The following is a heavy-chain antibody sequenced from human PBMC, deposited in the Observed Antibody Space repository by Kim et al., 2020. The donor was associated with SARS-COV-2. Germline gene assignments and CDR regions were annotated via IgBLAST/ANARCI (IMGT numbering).Heavy chain of an antibody. V-gene: IGHV4-59*01. CDR2: IYYSWST. D-gene: IGHD3-10*01. CDR3: ARVGYYYGSGQSSYWYFDL. CDR1: GGSISSYY. J-gene: IGHJ2*01. Sequence: SETLSLTCTVSGGSISSYYWSWIRQPPGKGLEWIGYIYYSWSTNYNPSLKSRVTISVDTSKNQFSLKLSSGTAADTAVYYCARVGYYYGSGQSSYWYFDLWVRRTLVTVSS.